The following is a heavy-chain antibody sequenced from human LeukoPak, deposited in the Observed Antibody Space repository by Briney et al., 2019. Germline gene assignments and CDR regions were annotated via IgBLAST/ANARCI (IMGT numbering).Heavy chain of an antibody. J-gene: IGHJ5*02. D-gene: IGHD2-21*01. CDR3: AREVIGENSA. V-gene: IGHV3-21*01. Sequence: GGSLRLSCAASGFTFSSYAMSWVRQAPGKGLEWVSSISSSTTYIDYADSVKGRFTISRDDSKNSVDLQMNSLRGEDTAVYYCAREVIGENSAWGQGTLVTVSS. CDR2: ISSSTTYI. CDR1: GFTFSSYA.